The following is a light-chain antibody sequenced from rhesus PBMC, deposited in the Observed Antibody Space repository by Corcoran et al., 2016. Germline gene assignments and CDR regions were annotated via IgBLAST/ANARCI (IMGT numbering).Light chain of an antibody. CDR3: QQDSSWLT. Sequence: EIVLTQSPATLSLSPGERATLSCRASQSVSSRLAWSQQKPGQAPRLLLDAASSRATGLPHTFSGSGSVTDLTLTISSLEPEDVGVYYWQQDSSWLTFGGGTKVELK. V-gene: IGKV3-35*01. CDR2: AAS. J-gene: IGKJ4*01. CDR1: QSVSSR.